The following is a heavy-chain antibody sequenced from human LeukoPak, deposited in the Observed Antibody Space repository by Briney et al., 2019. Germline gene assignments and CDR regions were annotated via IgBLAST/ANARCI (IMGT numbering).Heavy chain of an antibody. V-gene: IGHV1-2*06. CDR3: ARGSGYGDSPGLD. D-gene: IGHD4-17*01. J-gene: IGHJ4*02. CDR1: GYIFTDYY. Sequence: ASVKVSCKASGYIFTDYYIHWVRQAPGQGLEWMGRINPNSGGANYAQQFQGRVTMTRDTSISIAYMEEVRLTSDDTAVYYCARGSGYGDSPGLDWGQGTLVTVSS. CDR2: INPNSGGA.